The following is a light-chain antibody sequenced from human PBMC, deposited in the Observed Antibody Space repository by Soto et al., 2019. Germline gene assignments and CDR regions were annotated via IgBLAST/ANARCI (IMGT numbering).Light chain of an antibody. V-gene: IGKV1-33*01. J-gene: IGKJ5*01. CDR1: QNISNY. CDR3: QQYENLPT. CDR2: DAS. Sequence: DIQMTQSPSSLSASVVDRVTITCQASQNISNYLNWYQHKPGRAPKLLIYDASNLEAGVPSRFRGSGSGTDFTFTISRLQPEDIATYYCQQYENLPTFGQGTRLEIK.